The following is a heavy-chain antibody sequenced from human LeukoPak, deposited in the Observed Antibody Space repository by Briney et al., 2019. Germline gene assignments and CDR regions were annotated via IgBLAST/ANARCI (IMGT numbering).Heavy chain of an antibody. V-gene: IGHV3-30*18. CDR3: AKVANAGVDYFDY. CDR2: ISYDGSNK. CDR1: GFTFNSYG. Sequence: PGGSLRLSCAASGFTFNSYGMHWVRQAPGKGLEWVAVISYDGSNKYYADSVKGRFTISRDNSKNSLYLQMNSLRAEDTAVYYCAKVANAGVDYFDYWGQGTLVTVSS. J-gene: IGHJ4*02. D-gene: IGHD1-1*01.